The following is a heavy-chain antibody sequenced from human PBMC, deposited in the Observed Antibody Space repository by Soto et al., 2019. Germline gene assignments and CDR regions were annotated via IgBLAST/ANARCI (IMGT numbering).Heavy chain of an antibody. CDR2: IIPIFGTT. CDR1: GGTFNNYA. V-gene: IGHV1-69*13. CDR3: AILLAGPNSWFAS. D-gene: IGHD2-15*01. Sequence: GSAVKVSCKASGGTFNNYAFNWVRQAPRQGLEWMGGIIPIFGTTDYAQSFQGRVTLTADASTSTAYMELSSLKSEDTAVYYCAILLAGPNSWFASWGQGTLVTVSS. J-gene: IGHJ5*01.